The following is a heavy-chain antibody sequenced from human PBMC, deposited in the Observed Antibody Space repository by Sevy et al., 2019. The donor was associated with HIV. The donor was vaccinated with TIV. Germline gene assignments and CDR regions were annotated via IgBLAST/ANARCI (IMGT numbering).Heavy chain of an antibody. CDR3: ASEDIVLGEDNYYGMDV. CDR1: GFAVGSNY. CDR2: IYSGGRI. J-gene: IGHJ6*02. V-gene: IGHV3-53*01. D-gene: IGHD2-15*01. Sequence: GGSLRLSCAVSGFAVGSNYMSWVRQAPGKGLEWVSVIYSGGRIYYADSVRGRFTISRDISKNTLYLQMNSLRAEDTAVYYCASEDIVLGEDNYYGMDVWGQGTTVTVSS.